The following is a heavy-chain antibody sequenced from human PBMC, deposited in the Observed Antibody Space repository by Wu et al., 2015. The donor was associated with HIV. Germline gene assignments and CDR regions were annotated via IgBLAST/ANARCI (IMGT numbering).Heavy chain of an antibody. J-gene: IGHJ6*02. CDR3: ARDAVKGTHNLMVHQTEYYYYGMDV. D-gene: IGHD1-1*01. CDR1: GYTFTSYG. V-gene: IGHV1-18*01. CDR2: ISVYYGNT. Sequence: QVQLVQSGAEVKKPGASVKVSCKASGYTFTSYGISWVRQAPGQGLEWMGWISVYYGNTNYAQKLQGRVTMTTDTSTSTAYMELRSLRSDDTAVYYRARDAVKGTHNLMVHQTEYYYYGMDVWGQGTTVTVSS.